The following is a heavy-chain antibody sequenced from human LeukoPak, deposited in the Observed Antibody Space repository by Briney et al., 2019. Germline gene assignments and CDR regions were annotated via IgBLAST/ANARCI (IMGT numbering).Heavy chain of an antibody. D-gene: IGHD6-19*01. CDR3: ASEETTNGGWTPNY. CDR2: ITSSGDTT. V-gene: IGHV3-23*01. CDR1: GFTFSNYA. J-gene: IGHJ4*02. Sequence: GGSLRLSCAASGFTFSNYAMSWARQAPGKGLEWVSCITSSGDTTYYADSVKGRFTISRDNAKNSLYLHMNSLRAEDTAVYYCASEETTNGGWTPNYWGQGTLVTVSS.